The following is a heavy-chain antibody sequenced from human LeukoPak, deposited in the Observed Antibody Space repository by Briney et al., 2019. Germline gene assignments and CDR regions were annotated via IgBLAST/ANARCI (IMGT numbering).Heavy chain of an antibody. CDR2: IYYSGST. CDR1: GGSISSSSYY. V-gene: IGHV4-39*01. CDR3: ARPSGYGYYFDY. D-gene: IGHD3-22*01. Sequence: PSETLSLTCTVSGGSISSSSYYWGWIRQPQGKGLEWIGSIYYSGSTYYNPSLKSRVTISVDTSKNQFSLKLSSVTAADTAVYYCARPSGYGYYFDYWGQGTLVTVSS. J-gene: IGHJ4*02.